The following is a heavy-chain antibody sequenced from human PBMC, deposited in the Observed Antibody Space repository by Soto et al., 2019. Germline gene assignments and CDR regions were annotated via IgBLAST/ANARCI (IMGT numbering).Heavy chain of an antibody. Sequence: SVKVSCKASGGTFSSYAISWVRQAPGQGLEWMGGIIPIFGTANYAQKFQGRVTITADKSTSTAYMELSSLRSEDTAVYCCARTAAAAYYYGMDVWGQGTTVTVSS. CDR3: ARTAAAAYYYGMDV. J-gene: IGHJ6*02. D-gene: IGHD6-13*01. CDR2: IIPIFGTA. V-gene: IGHV1-69*06. CDR1: GGTFSSYA.